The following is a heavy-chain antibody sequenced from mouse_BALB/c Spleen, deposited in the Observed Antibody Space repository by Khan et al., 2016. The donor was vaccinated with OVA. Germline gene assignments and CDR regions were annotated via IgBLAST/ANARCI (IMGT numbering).Heavy chain of an antibody. Sequence: VQLQQSGAELAKPGASVKMSCKASGYTFTTYWMHWVKQRPGQGLEWIGYINPTSGYTDYNQKFKDKATLTADKSSSTAYMQLSSLTSDDSAGYYCARDRIDDWGQGTTLTVSS. CDR1: GYTFTTYW. CDR3: ARDRIDD. V-gene: IGHV1-7*01. J-gene: IGHJ2*01. CDR2: INPTSGYT.